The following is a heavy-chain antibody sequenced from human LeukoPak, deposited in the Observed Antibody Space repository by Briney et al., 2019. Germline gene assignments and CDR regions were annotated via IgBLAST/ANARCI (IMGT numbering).Heavy chain of an antibody. CDR3: AKGLGLLFY. V-gene: IGHV3-48*03. Sequence: GGSLRLSCAASGFTFSSYEMNWVRQAPGKGLEWVSYISSSGSTIYYADSVKGRFTISRDNSKNTLYLQMNSLRAEDTAVYYCAKGLGLLFYWGQGTLVTVSS. CDR1: GFTFSSYE. J-gene: IGHJ4*02. D-gene: IGHD5-12*01. CDR2: ISSSGSTI.